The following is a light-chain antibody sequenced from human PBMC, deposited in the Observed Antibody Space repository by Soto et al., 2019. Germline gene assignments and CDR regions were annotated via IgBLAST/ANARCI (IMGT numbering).Light chain of an antibody. J-gene: IGKJ4*01. V-gene: IGKV1-17*03. Sequence: DIQMTQSPSAMSASVGDTVTITCRASQGVNNYLAWFQQKPGKVPQRLIYAASSLQSGVPSRFSGSGSGTEFTLTIKSLQPEDFETYYCLQHFAYPLTLGGGTKVDI. CDR3: LQHFAYPLT. CDR1: QGVNNY. CDR2: AAS.